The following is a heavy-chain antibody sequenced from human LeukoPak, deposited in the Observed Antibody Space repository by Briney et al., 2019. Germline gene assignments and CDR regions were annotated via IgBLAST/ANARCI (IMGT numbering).Heavy chain of an antibody. CDR1: GGSISSYY. V-gene: IGHV4-59*01. CDR3: ARSPSNRAFDY. Sequence: SQTLSLTCTVSGGSISSYYWSWIRQPPGKGLEWIGYIYYSGSTNYNPSLKSRVTISVDTSKNQFSLKLSSVTAADTAVYYCARSPSNRAFDYWGQGTLVTVSS. CDR2: IYYSGST. D-gene: IGHD1/OR15-1a*01. J-gene: IGHJ4*02.